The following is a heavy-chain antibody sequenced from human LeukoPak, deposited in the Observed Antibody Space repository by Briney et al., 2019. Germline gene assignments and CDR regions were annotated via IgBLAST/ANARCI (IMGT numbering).Heavy chain of an antibody. CDR1: GFTVSNYA. CDR2: FSGSGGRT. Sequence: GGSLRLSCAASGFTVSNYAMNWVRQAPGKGLQWVSGFSGSGGRTYYADSVKGRFTISRDNSKNTLYLQMNSLRAEDTAVYFCAKRGVVIRVFLVGFHKEAYYFDSWGQGALVTVSS. V-gene: IGHV3-23*01. CDR3: AKRGVVIRVFLVGFHKEAYYFDS. J-gene: IGHJ4*02. D-gene: IGHD3-10*01.